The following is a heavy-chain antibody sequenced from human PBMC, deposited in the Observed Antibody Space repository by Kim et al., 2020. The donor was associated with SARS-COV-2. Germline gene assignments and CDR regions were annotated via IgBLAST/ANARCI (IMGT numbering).Heavy chain of an antibody. Sequence: AEAEQGRFTIYRDSAKNSLYLEMNSLGSEDTAVYYCARGLKLLVYYYGMDVWGQGTTVTVSS. CDR3: ARGLKLLVYYYGMDV. V-gene: IGHV3-11*04. D-gene: IGHD1-26*01. J-gene: IGHJ6*02.